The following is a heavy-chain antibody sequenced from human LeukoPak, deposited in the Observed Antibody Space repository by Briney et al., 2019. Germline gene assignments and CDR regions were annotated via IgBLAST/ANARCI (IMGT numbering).Heavy chain of an antibody. CDR3: ARGTIYGIFIFRIDDFDY. CDR2: ISYDGSKR. V-gene: IGHV3-30*03. CDR1: GFTFSSYG. J-gene: IGHJ4*02. D-gene: IGHD3-3*01. Sequence: PGGSLRLSCAASGFTFSSYGMHWVRQAPGKGLEWVAVISYDGSKRYYTDSVKGRFTISRDTSENTVYLQMSSLRAEDTAFYYCARGTIYGIFIFRIDDFDYGGLGTLVTVSS.